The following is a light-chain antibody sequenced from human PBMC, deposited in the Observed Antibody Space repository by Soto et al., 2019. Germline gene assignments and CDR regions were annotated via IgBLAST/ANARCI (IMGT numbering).Light chain of an antibody. J-gene: IGKJ5*01. Sequence: DIQRTQSHSTLSGSVGDRSPITCRASQGISSSVAWYQQKPGEAPKLLSYAASTLQSGVPPRVSGSGSGTECTLTSSSLQPEDFASDDCQKLDNFPLTFGQGTRLEIK. CDR3: QKLDNFPLT. CDR1: QGISSS. V-gene: IGKV1-9*01. CDR2: AAS.